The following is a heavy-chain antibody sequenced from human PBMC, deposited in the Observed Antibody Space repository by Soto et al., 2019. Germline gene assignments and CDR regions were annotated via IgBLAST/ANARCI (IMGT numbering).Heavy chain of an antibody. CDR1: GYIFTSYD. Sequence: ASGKVSCKASGYIFTSYDINWVRQAPGQGLEWMGIINPSGGSTSYAQKFQGRVTMTRDTSTSTVYMELSSLRSEDTAVYYCTTGWIQLYEGGYWGQGTLVTVSS. J-gene: IGHJ4*02. D-gene: IGHD5-18*01. CDR2: INPSGGST. CDR3: TTGWIQLYEGGY. V-gene: IGHV1-46*03.